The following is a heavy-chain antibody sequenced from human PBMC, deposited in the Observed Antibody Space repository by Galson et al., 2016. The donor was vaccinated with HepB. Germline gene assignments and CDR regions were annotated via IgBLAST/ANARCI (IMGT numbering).Heavy chain of an antibody. CDR1: GYTFTDYD. Sequence: SVKVSCKASGYTFTDYDINWVRQATGQALEWMGWMNPNTGNTGLAQKFQGRVTLTRDNAKNSLYLQMNSLRAEDTAVYYCARDGPYSSSVYNWFDPWGQGTLVTVSS. J-gene: IGHJ5*02. CDR2: MNPNTGNT. CDR3: ARDGPYSSSVYNWFDP. D-gene: IGHD6-13*01. V-gene: IGHV1-8*01.